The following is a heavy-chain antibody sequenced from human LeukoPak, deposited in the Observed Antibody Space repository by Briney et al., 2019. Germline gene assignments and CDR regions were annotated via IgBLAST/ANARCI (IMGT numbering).Heavy chain of an antibody. CDR1: GFTFSSYS. J-gene: IGHJ6*03. V-gene: IGHV3-21*01. D-gene: IGHD6-13*01. Sequence: GGSLRLSCAASGFTFSSYSMNWVRQAPGKGLEWVSSISSSSSYIYYADSVKGRFTISRDNTKKSLYLQMSGLRAEDTAVYYCARVYSSSWYSGYLYMDLWGEGTTVTVSS. CDR2: ISSSSSYI. CDR3: ARVYSSSWYSGYLYMDL.